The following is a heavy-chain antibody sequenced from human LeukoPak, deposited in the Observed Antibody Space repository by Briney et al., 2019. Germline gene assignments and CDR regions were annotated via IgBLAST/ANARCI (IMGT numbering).Heavy chain of an antibody. CDR2: IIPILGMA. V-gene: IGHV1-69*04. D-gene: IGHD3-22*01. Sequence: ASVKVSCKASGGTFSSYAISWVRQAPGQGLEWMGRIIPILGMANYAQKFQGRVTITADKSTSTAYMELSSLRSEDTAVYYCARASYYYDSSGLIDYWGQGTLVTVSS. CDR1: GGTFSSYA. CDR3: ARASYYYDSSGLIDY. J-gene: IGHJ4*02.